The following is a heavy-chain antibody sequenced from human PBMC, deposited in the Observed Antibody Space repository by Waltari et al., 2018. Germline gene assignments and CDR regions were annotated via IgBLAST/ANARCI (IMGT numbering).Heavy chain of an antibody. CDR1: GDSIRGHY. Sequence: QVHLQESGPGLVEPSETLSLTCTVSGDSIRGHYWSWIRQPPGKGLEWIGYIFYSATTNNNPSLKSRVTISGDMSKNQLALSLSSVTAADTAVYYCAGGFGAYCGDDCSDPFDIWGRGTVVTVSS. CDR3: AGGFGAYCGDDCSDPFDI. V-gene: IGHV4-59*11. CDR2: IFYSATT. D-gene: IGHD2-21*01. J-gene: IGHJ3*02.